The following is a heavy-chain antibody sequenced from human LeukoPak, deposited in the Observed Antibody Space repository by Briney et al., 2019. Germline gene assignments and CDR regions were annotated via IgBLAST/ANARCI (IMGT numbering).Heavy chain of an antibody. CDR3: ALNVVVVAAYFDY. V-gene: IGHV1-2*06. Sequence: GASVKVSCKASGYTFTGYYMHWVRQAPGQGLEWVGRINPNSGGTNYAQKFQGRVTMTRDTSISTAYMELSRLRSDDTAVYYCALNVVVVAAYFDYWGQGTLVTVSS. CDR2: INPNSGGT. J-gene: IGHJ4*02. CDR1: GYTFTGYY. D-gene: IGHD2-15*01.